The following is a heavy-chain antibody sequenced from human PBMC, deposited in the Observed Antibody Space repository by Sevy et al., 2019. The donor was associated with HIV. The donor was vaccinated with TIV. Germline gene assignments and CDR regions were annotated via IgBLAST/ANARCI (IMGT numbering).Heavy chain of an antibody. CDR2: ISGSGGST. Sequence: GGSLRLSCAASGFIFNSYGMNWVRQAPGKGLEWVSGISGSGGSTYYADSVKGRFTISRDNSNNKLYLQMNSLRAEDXXXXXXXXXXXXXYVVKFHQWGQGTLVTVSS. V-gene: IGHV3-23*01. CDR3: XXXXXXXYVVKFHQ. D-gene: IGHD2-2*01. CDR1: GFIFNSYG. J-gene: IGHJ1*01.